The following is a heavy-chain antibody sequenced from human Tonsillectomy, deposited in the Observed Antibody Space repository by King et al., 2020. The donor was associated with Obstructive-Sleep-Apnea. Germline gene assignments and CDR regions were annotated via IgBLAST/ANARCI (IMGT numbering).Heavy chain of an antibody. CDR3: AGEAADSSGWYRSVDY. CDR1: GYSISSGYY. Sequence: QLQESGPGLVKPSETLSLTCTVSGYSISSGYYWGWIRQPPGKGLEWIGSIYHSGSTYYNPSLKSRVTISVDTSKNQFSLKLSSVTAADTAVYYCAGEAADSSGWYRSVDYWGQGTLVTVSS. V-gene: IGHV4-38-2*02. D-gene: IGHD6-19*01. J-gene: IGHJ4*02. CDR2: IYHSGST.